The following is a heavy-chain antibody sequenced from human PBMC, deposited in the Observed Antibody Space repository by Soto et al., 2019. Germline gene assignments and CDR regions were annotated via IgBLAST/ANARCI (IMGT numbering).Heavy chain of an antibody. V-gene: IGHV4-59*01. CDR1: GGSISSYY. CDR3: ARGEYYYSMDV. D-gene: IGHD1-26*01. Sequence: SETLSLTCTVSGGSISSYYWSWIRQPPGKGLEWIGYIYYSGSTNYNPSLKSGVTISVDTSKNQFSLRLSSVTAADTAVYYCARGEYYYSMDVWGKGTSVTLSS. J-gene: IGHJ6*03. CDR2: IYYSGST.